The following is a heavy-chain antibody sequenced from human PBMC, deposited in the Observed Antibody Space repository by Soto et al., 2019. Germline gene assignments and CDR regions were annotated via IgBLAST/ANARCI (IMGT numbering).Heavy chain of an antibody. D-gene: IGHD1-26*01. CDR2: ISSKGDAT. Sequence: EVQLVESGGGLVQPGGSLRLSCAASGFTFSSYSMHWVRQAPGKGLEHVATISSKGDATYYANSVKGRFTLSRDNSKSTLYLRMGSLRVEDVAVYYCARRREANNYYHDYMDVWGKGATVTVFS. J-gene: IGHJ6*03. V-gene: IGHV3-64*01. CDR3: ARRREANNYYHDYMDV. CDR1: GFTFSSYS.